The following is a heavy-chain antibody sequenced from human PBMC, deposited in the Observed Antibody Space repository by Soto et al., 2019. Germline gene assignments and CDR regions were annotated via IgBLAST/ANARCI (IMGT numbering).Heavy chain of an antibody. D-gene: IGHD6-19*01. CDR3: AKDPQSSGWSYNWYDP. J-gene: IGHJ5*02. V-gene: IGHV3-23*01. Sequence: GGSLRLSCAASGFTFSSYAMSWVRQTPGEGPEWVSTINDSGDRTYYGDSVKGRFTISRDNSKSTLYLQMNSLRAEDTAVYYCAKDPQSSGWSYNWYDPWGQGNRVTSSS. CDR1: GFTFSSYA. CDR2: INDSGDRT.